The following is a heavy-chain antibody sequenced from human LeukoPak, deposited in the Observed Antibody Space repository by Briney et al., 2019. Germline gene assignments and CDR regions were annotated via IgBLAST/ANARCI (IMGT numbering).Heavy chain of an antibody. CDR2: INPSGGST. CDR1: GYTFTSYY. V-gene: IGHV1-46*01. Sequence: ASVKVSCKASGYTFTSYYMHWVRQAPGQGLEWMGIINPSGGSTSYAQKFQGRVTMTRDTSTSTAYMELSSLRSEDTAVYYCAVYYYDSSGYYLFDYWGQGTLVTVSS. CDR3: AVYYYDSSGYYLFDY. D-gene: IGHD3-22*01. J-gene: IGHJ4*02.